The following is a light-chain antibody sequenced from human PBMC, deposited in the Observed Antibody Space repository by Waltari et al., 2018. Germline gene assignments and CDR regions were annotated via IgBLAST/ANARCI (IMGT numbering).Light chain of an antibody. Sequence: QSALTQPASVSGSPGQSITISCTGTSSDVGGYNYVSWYQQHPGKAPKLKNYEVSNWPSGVSNRFLGSKSGNTASLTISGLQAEDEADYYCSSYTSSSTLYVVFGGGTKLTVL. V-gene: IGLV2-14*01. CDR1: SSDVGGYNY. CDR2: EVS. J-gene: IGLJ2*01. CDR3: SSYTSSSTLYVV.